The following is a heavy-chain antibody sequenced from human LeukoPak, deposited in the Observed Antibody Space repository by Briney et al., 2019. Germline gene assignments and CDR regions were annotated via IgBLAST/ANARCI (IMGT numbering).Heavy chain of an antibody. V-gene: IGHV3-9*01. D-gene: IGHD6-13*01. CDR2: ITWNSGEI. CDR3: AKNEGSWRAFAD. Sequence: GWPLRLSCGASGLTFDDYAMPWVRQAPAKGLEGVSGITWNSGEIAYADSVKGRFTISRDNAKNSLYLQMNSLRADDTALYYCAKNEGSWRAFADWGQGTLVTVSS. J-gene: IGHJ4*02. CDR1: GLTFDDYA.